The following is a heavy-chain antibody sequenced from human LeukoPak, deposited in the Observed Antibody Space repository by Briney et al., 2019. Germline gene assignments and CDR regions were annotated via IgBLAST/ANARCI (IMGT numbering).Heavy chain of an antibody. CDR3: ARRYGGNSYWYFDL. CDR1: GGSISTYY. CDR2: IYNSGST. Sequence: PSETLSLTCTVSGGSISTYYWSWIRQPPGKGLEWIGYIYNSGSTNYNPSLKSRVTISVDTSKNQFSLKLSSVTAADTAVYYCARRYGGNSYWYFDLWGRGTLVTVSS. V-gene: IGHV4-59*08. J-gene: IGHJ2*01. D-gene: IGHD4-23*01.